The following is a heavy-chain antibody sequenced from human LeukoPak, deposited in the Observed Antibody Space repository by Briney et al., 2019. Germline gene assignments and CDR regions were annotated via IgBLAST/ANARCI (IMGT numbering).Heavy chain of an antibody. CDR1: GYTFTSYY. J-gene: IGHJ4*02. Sequence: ASVKVSCKASGYTFTSYYMHWVRQAPGQGLEWMGIINPSGGSTSYAQKFQGRVTMTRDMSTSTVYMELSSLRSEDTAVYYCARDPNYYDSSGYLDYWGQGTLVTVSS. CDR3: ARDPNYYDSSGYLDY. V-gene: IGHV1-46*01. CDR2: INPSGGST. D-gene: IGHD3-22*01.